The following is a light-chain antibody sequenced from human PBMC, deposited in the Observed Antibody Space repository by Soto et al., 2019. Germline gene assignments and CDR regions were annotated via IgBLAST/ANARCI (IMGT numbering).Light chain of an antibody. J-gene: IGKJ4*01. Sequence: EIVLTQSPGTLSLSPGERATLSCRASQSVSSSYLAWYQQKPGQAPRLLIYGASSRATGIPDRFSGSGSGTDFTLTISRLEPEDFAVYYCQQYGSSPPTFGXGTKVDIK. CDR2: GAS. CDR1: QSVSSSY. CDR3: QQYGSSPPT. V-gene: IGKV3-20*01.